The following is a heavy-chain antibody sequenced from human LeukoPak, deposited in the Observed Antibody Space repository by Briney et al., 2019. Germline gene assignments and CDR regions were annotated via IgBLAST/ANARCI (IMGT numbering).Heavy chain of an antibody. Sequence: GGSLRLSCAAPGFTFSSYSMNWVRQAPGKGLEWVSSISSSSSYIYYADSVKGRFTISRDNAKNSLYLQMNSLRAEDTAVYYCARDSDILTGYFFDYWGQGTLVTVSS. CDR2: ISSSSSYI. V-gene: IGHV3-21*01. CDR3: ARDSDILTGYFFDY. J-gene: IGHJ4*02. D-gene: IGHD3-9*01. CDR1: GFTFSSYS.